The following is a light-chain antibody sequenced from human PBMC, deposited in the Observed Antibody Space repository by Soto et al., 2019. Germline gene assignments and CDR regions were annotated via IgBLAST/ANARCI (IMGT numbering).Light chain of an antibody. CDR1: QSVASN. CDR3: QQYHNWPPQYT. V-gene: IGKV3-15*01. Sequence: EIVMTQSPASLSVSPGDGATLSCRASQSVASNVAWYQQKPGQGPRLLIHGASTRAVGVPARFSGSGSGTDFTLTINSLQSEYFAVSYCQQYHNWPPQYTFGQGTKLQI. CDR2: GAS. J-gene: IGKJ2*01.